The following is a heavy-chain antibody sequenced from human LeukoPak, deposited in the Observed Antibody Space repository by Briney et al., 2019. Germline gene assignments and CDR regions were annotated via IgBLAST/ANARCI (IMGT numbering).Heavy chain of an antibody. CDR1: GFTFSSYA. V-gene: IGHV3-23*01. Sequence: GGSLRLSCAASGFTFSSYAMSWVRQAPGKGLEWVSAISGSGGSTYYADSVKGRVTISRDNSKNTLYLQMNSLRGEDAAAYYCAKGRMVRGVVGWFDPWGQGTLVTVSS. D-gene: IGHD3-10*01. CDR3: AKGRMVRGVVGWFDP. J-gene: IGHJ5*02. CDR2: ISGSGGST.